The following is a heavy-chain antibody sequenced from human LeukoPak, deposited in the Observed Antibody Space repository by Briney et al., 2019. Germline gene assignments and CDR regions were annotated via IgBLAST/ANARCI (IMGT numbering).Heavy chain of an antibody. Sequence: SVKVSCKASGGTFSSYAISWVRQAPGQGLEWLGGIIPIFGTANYAQKFQGRVTITTDESTSTAYMELSSLRSEDTAVYYCARVIAAAGHYYYYMDVWGKGTTVTVSS. CDR2: IIPIFGTA. D-gene: IGHD6-13*01. CDR3: ARVIAAAGHYYYYMDV. V-gene: IGHV1-69*05. J-gene: IGHJ6*03. CDR1: GGTFSSYA.